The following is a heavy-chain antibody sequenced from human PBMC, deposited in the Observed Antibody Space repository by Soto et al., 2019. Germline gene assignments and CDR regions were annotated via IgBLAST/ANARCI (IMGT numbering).Heavy chain of an antibody. D-gene: IGHD6-13*01. Sequence: ASVKVSCKASGYTFTGYYMHWVRQAPGQGLEWMGWINPNSGGTNYAQKFQGWVTMTRDTSISTAYMELSRLRSDDTAVYYGARGGSSWHNWFDPWGQGTLVTVSS. V-gene: IGHV1-2*04. CDR1: GYTFTGYY. J-gene: IGHJ5*02. CDR2: INPNSGGT. CDR3: ARGGSSWHNWFDP.